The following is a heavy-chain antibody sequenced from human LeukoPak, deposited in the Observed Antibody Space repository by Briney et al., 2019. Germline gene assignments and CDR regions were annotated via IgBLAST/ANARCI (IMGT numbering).Heavy chain of an antibody. Sequence: GGSLRLSCAASGFTLSSHDIHWVRHPTGKGLEWVSGIGIAGDTYYTGSVKGRFTISRENAKNSLYLQMNNLRAGDTAVYYCAKDLRQYGSGSHLDYWGQGTLVTVSS. CDR3: AKDLRQYGSGSHLDY. V-gene: IGHV3-13*04. CDR1: GFTLSSHD. CDR2: IGIAGDT. J-gene: IGHJ4*02. D-gene: IGHD3-10*01.